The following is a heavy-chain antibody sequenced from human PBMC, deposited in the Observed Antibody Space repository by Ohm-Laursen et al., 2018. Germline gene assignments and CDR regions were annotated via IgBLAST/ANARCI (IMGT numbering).Heavy chain of an antibody. J-gene: IGHJ4*02. CDR1: GFTFSSYG. Sequence: SLRLSCAASGFTFSSYGMHWVRQAPGKGLEWVAVISNDENYKNYADSVRGRFTISRDNSENTLYLQMNSLRAEDTAVYYCAKSLKWLAYFDYWGQGTLVTVSS. V-gene: IGHV3-30*18. D-gene: IGHD6-19*01. CDR3: AKSLKWLAYFDY. CDR2: ISNDENYK.